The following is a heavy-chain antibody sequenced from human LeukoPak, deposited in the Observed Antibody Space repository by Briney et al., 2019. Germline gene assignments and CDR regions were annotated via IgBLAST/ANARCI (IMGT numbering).Heavy chain of an antibody. D-gene: IGHD6-13*01. V-gene: IGHV4-34*01. J-gene: IGHJ4*02. CDR2: INHSGST. CDR1: GGSFSGYY. CDR3: ARWTAAGHFDY. Sequence: SETLSLTCAVYGGSFSGYYWSWIRQPPGKGMEWIGEINHSGSTNYNPSPKSRVTISVDTSKNQFSLKLSSVTAADTAVYYCARWTAAGHFDYWGQGTLVTVSS.